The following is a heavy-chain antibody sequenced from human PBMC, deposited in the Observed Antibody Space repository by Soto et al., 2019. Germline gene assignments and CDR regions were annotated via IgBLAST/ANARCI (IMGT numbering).Heavy chain of an antibody. CDR3: AKAPYSYGTDSDY. D-gene: IGHD5-18*01. V-gene: IGHV3-30*18. CDR1: GFTFSSYG. J-gene: IGHJ4*02. Sequence: QVQLVESGGGVVQPGRSLRLSCAASGFTFSSYGMHWVRQAPGKGLEWVAVISYDGSNKYYADSVKGRFTISRDNSKNTLYLQMNSLRAEYTAVYYCAKAPYSYGTDSDYWGQGTLVTVSS. CDR2: ISYDGSNK.